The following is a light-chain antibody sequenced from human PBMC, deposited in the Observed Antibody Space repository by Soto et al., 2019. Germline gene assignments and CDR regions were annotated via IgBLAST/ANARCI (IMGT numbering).Light chain of an antibody. J-gene: IGLJ1*01. V-gene: IGLV2-8*01. CDR1: SSDIGNYKY. Sequence: QSALTQPPSASGSPGQSVTISCTGTSSDIGNYKYVSWYQQHPGKAPKLIIYEVTERPSGVPDRFSGSKSGNTASLTVSGFQAEDEALYYCSSNVGSNNFVFGTGTKLTVL. CDR3: SSNVGSNNFV. CDR2: EVT.